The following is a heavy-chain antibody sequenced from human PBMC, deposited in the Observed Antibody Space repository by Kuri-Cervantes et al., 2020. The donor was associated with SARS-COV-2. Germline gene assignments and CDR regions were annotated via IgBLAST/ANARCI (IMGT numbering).Heavy chain of an antibody. Sequence: GESLKISCAASGFTFSSYGMHWVRQAPGKGLEWVAVIWYDGSNKYHADSVKGRFTISRDNSKNTLYLQMNSLRAEDTAVYYCARDYEVTQAYMDVWGKGTTVTVSS. V-gene: IGHV3-33*01. CDR3: ARDYEVTQAYMDV. D-gene: IGHD3-16*01. CDR2: IWYDGSNK. J-gene: IGHJ6*03. CDR1: GFTFSSYG.